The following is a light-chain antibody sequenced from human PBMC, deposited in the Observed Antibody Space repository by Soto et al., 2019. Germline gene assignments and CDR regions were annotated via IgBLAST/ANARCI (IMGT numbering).Light chain of an antibody. J-gene: IGKJ4*01. CDR1: QGIGDT. Sequence: EVVMTQSPATLSVSPGEGVTLSCRANQGIGDTLAWYQQKPGQAPRLLIYGASSRATGVPARFSGSGSGTDFTLTISSLEPEDFAIYYCQQRSDWPPLTFGGGTKVEIK. V-gene: IGKV3-11*01. CDR2: GAS. CDR3: QQRSDWPPLT.